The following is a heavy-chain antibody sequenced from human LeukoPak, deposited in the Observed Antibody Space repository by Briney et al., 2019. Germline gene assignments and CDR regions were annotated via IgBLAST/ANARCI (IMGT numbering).Heavy chain of an antibody. CDR2: FDPEDGET. J-gene: IGHJ4*02. CDR1: GYTLTELF. D-gene: IGHD4-23*01. CDR3: ATVGTTVVTRVFDY. V-gene: IGHV1-24*01. Sequence: ASVKVSCKVSGYTLTELFMHWVRQAPGKGLEWMGGFDPEDGETIYAQKFQGRVTMTEDTSTDTAYMELSSLRSEDTAVYYCATVGTTVVTRVFDYWGQGTLVTVSS.